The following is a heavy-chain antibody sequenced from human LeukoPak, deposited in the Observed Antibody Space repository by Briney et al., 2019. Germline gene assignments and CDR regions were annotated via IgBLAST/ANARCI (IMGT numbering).Heavy chain of an antibody. V-gene: IGHV3-21*01. CDR1: GFTFSSYS. CDR2: ISSSSSYI. D-gene: IGHD3-16*02. CDR3: ARLAYDYVWGSYRKGLIYFDY. Sequence: PGGSLRLSCAASGFTFSSYSMNWVRQAPGKGLEWVSSISSSSSYIYYADSVKGRFTISRDNAKNSLYLQMNSLRAEDTAVYYCARLAYDYVWGSYRKGLIYFDYWGQGTLVTVSS. J-gene: IGHJ4*02.